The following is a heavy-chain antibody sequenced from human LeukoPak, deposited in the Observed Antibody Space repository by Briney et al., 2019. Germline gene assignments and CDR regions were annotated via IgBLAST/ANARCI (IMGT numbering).Heavy chain of an antibody. D-gene: IGHD3-10*01. Sequence: GGSLRLSCAASGFTFSNYAMNWVRQVPGKGLEWVSGISGTDGTKYDAESVRGRFTVSRDNSRKSVYLQMNSLRVEDTAVYYCARGAGVFFDNWGQGTLVTVSS. CDR2: ISGTDGTK. CDR1: GFTFSNYA. CDR3: ARGAGVFFDN. V-gene: IGHV3-23*01. J-gene: IGHJ4*02.